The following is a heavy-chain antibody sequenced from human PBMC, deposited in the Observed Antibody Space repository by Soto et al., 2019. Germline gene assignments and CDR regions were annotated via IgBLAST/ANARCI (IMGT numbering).Heavy chain of an antibody. CDR2: IYYSGST. CDR3: ARAYSSSAPAIDY. J-gene: IGHJ4*02. CDR1: GGSISSYY. D-gene: IGHD6-6*01. Sequence: PSETLSLTCTVSGGSISSYYWSWIRQPPGKGLEWIGYIYYSGSTNYNPSLKSRVTISVDTSKNQFSLKLSSVTAADTAVYYCARAYSSSAPAIDYWGQGTLVTSPQ. V-gene: IGHV4-59*01.